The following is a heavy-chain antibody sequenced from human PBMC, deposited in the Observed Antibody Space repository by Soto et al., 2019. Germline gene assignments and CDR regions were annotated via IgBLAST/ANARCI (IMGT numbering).Heavy chain of an antibody. CDR3: AKDRDGELLPFDY. CDR2: IYSGGST. Sequence: GGSLRLSCAASGFTVSSNYMIWVRQAPGKGLEWVAVIYSGGSTYYADSVKGRFTISRDNSKNTLYLQMNSLRAEDTAVYYCAKDRDGELLPFDYWVQGTLVTVSS. J-gene: IGHJ4*02. V-gene: IGHV3-53*05. CDR1: GFTVSSNY. D-gene: IGHD1-26*01.